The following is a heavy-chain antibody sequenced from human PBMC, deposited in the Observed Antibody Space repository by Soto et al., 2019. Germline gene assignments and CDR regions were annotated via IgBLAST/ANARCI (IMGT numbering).Heavy chain of an antibody. D-gene: IGHD1-1*01. CDR1: GFSIGGNP. J-gene: IGHJ4*02. CDR3: ARGLNDDS. Sequence: GGSLRLSCEVSGFSIGGNPMSWVRQAPGQGLEWVASIHTVGSTYYADSVQGRFTIPRDNSKNTLFLQMNSLRVGDTAIYFCARGLNDDSWGQGTLVTVSS. V-gene: IGHV3-53*01. CDR2: IHTVGST.